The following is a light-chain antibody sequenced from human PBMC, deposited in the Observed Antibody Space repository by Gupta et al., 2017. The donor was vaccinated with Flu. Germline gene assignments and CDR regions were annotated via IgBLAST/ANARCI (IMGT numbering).Light chain of an antibody. V-gene: IGLV3-19*01. CDR2: GEN. CDR1: SLRSSY. J-gene: IGLJ1*01. Sequence: SSELTQAPAVALALGQTVRIACRGVSLRSSYASWYQQKPGQAPVLVIYGENKRPSGIPDRFSGSTSRNTASLTITGAQAEDEDDYYYSSRESTNSVLDVFGTGTEVTVL. CDR3: SSRESTNSVLDV.